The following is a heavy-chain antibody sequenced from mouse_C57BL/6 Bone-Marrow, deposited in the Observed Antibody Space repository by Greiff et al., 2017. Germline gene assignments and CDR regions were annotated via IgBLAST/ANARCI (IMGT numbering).Heavy chain of an antibody. CDR3: ARGDYDYDYYEMDY. J-gene: IGHJ4*01. CDR2: IYPGGGYT. D-gene: IGHD2-4*01. CDR1: GYTFTNYW. Sequence: QVQLQQSGAELVRPGTSVKMSCKASGYTFTNYWIGWAKQRPGHGLEWIGDIYPGGGYTNYHEKFKGKATLTADKSSSTAYMQFSSLTSEDSAIYYCARGDYDYDYYEMDYWGQGTSVTVSS. V-gene: IGHV1-63*01.